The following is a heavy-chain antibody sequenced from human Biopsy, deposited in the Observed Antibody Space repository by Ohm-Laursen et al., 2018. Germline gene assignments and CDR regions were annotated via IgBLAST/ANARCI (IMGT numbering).Heavy chain of an antibody. V-gene: IGHV3-9*01. Sequence: SLRLSCSASGFRLDDYAMQWVRQAPGKGLEWVSGISWSSGTIGYADSVKGRFTVSRDNAKNSLFLQMNSLRVEDTALYYCVKSAYSSGFWEASDYWGQGTLVTVSS. J-gene: IGHJ4*02. CDR2: ISWSSGTI. D-gene: IGHD6-19*01. CDR1: GFRLDDYA. CDR3: VKSAYSSGFWEASDY.